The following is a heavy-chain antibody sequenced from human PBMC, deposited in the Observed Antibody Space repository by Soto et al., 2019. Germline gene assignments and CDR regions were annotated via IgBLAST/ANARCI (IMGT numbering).Heavy chain of an antibody. CDR2: IDWDDDK. V-gene: IGHV2-70*01. J-gene: IGHJ4*01. CDR1: GFSLSTSGMC. D-gene: IGHD3-22*01. Sequence: PGPTLVNPTQTLTLTCTSAGFSLSTSGMCVSWIRQPPGKALEWLALIDWDDDKYYSTSLKTRLTISKDTSKNQVVLTMTNMDPVVTAMYYCARISYYASGGYQEFGYWGRGTLVTVSS. CDR3: ARISYYASGGYQEFGY.